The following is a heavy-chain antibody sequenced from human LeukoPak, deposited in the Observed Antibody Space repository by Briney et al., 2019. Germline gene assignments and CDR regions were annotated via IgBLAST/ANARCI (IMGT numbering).Heavy chain of an antibody. CDR1: GGSISSSSYY. CDR3: ARSPYGSGSYTH. V-gene: IGHV4-39*01. D-gene: IGHD3-10*01. J-gene: IGHJ4*02. Sequence: PSETPSLTCTVSGGSISSSSYYWGWIRQSPGKGLEWIGSIYYTGSTYYNPSLKSRLTMSIDTSENQFSLNLTSVTAADTAVYYCARSPYGSGSYTHWGQGSLVTVSS. CDR2: IYYTGST.